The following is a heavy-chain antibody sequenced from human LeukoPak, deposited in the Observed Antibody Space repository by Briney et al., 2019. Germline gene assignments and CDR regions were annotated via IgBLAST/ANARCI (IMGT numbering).Heavy chain of an antibody. CDR3: ARVVGARPHFDY. CDR1: GDSVSSNSAA. CDR2: TYYRSKWYN. V-gene: IGHV6-1*01. J-gene: IGHJ4*02. Sequence: SHTNSLTCAISGDSVSSNSAAWNWIRQSPSRGLEWLGRTYYRSKWYNDYAVSVKSRITINPDTSKNQFSLQLNSVTPEDTAVYYCARVVGARPHFDYWGQGTLVTVSS. D-gene: IGHD1-26*01.